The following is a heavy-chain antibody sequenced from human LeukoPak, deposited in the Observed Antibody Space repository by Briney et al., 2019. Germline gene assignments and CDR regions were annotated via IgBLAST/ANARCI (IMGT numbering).Heavy chain of an antibody. CDR3: ARAEVAATDYYYYYMDV. J-gene: IGHJ6*03. D-gene: IGHD6-25*01. CDR2: IYHSGST. CDR1: GGSISSSSHY. Sequence: SETLSLTCTVSGGSISSSSHYWGWIRQPPGKGLEWIGSIYHSGSTYYNPSLKSRVTISVDTSKNQFSLKLSSVTAADTAVYYCARAEVAATDYYYYYMDVWGKGTTVTVSS. V-gene: IGHV4-39*07.